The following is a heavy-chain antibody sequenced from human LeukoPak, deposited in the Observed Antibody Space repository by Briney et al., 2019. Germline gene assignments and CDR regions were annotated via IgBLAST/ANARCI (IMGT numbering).Heavy chain of an antibody. CDR3: ARDRGSGYFPGFDS. CDR2: IYYKGNT. CDR1: GGSISVYF. V-gene: IGHV4-59*01. D-gene: IGHD3-3*01. J-gene: IGHJ4*02. Sequence: SETLSLTCNVSGGSISVYFWSWLRQPPGKGLEWIGHIYYKGNTNYNSSLQSRVTISIDTSKTQFSLNLSSVTAADTGVYYCARDRGSGYFPGFDSWGQGTLVTVSS.